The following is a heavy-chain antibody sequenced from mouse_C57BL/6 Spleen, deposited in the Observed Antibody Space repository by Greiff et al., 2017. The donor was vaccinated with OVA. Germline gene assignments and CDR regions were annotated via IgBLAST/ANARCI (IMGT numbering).Heavy chain of an antibody. CDR1: GYSITSGYY. V-gene: IGHV3-6*01. CDR2: ISYDGSN. Sequence: EVQLQESGPGLVKPSQSLSLTCSVTGYSITSGYYWNWIRQFPGNKLEWMGYISYDGSNNYNPSLKNRISITRDTSKNQFFLKLNSVTTEDTATYYCARGLARYFDVWGTGTTVTVSS. D-gene: IGHD2-13*01. CDR3: ARGLARYFDV. J-gene: IGHJ1*03.